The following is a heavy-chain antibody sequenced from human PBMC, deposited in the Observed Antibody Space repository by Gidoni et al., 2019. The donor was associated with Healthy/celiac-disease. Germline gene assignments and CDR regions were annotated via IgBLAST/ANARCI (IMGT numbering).Heavy chain of an antibody. D-gene: IGHD1-26*01. J-gene: IGHJ5*02. CDR1: GYTFTSYA. Sequence: VQLVQSGAEVKKPGASVTVSCKASGYTFTSYAMHWVRQAPGQRLEWMGWINAGNGNTKYSQKFQGRVTITRDTSASTAYMELSSLRSEDTAVYYCARGQGQLLTNWFDPWGQGTLVTVSS. CDR2: INAGNGNT. CDR3: ARGQGQLLTNWFDP. V-gene: IGHV1-3*01.